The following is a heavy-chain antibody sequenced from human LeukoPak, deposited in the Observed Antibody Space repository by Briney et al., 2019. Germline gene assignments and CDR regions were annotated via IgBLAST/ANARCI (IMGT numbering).Heavy chain of an antibody. J-gene: IGHJ4*02. V-gene: IGHV4-38-2*02. Sequence: SETLSLTCTVSGYSISSGYYWGWIRQPPGKGLEWIGSIYHSGSTYYNPSLKSRVTISVDTSKNQFSLKLSSVTAADTAVYYCARGRVVPAAKASVYFDYWGQGTLVTVSS. D-gene: IGHD2-2*01. CDR3: ARGRVVPAAKASVYFDY. CDR2: IYHSGST. CDR1: GYSISSGYY.